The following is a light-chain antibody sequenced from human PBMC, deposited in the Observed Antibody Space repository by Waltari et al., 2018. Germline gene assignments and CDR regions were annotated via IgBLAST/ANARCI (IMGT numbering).Light chain of an antibody. CDR3: GTWDSSLALWL. V-gene: IGLV1-51*02. CDR2: ESN. Sequence: QSVLTQPPSVSAAPGHKVSISCSGTPSTVGNNVVFWYLQLPGSASKLLSYESNGPPTGSRERVLVSKSATTAFQDMAGRQPGDEADYYCGTWDSSLALWLFGGGTKLT. CDR1: PSTVGNNV. J-gene: IGLJ3*02.